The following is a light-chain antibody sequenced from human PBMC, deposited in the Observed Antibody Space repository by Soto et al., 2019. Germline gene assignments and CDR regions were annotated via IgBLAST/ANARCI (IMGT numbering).Light chain of an antibody. CDR3: QQYNSYCT. Sequence: DIQMTQSPSTLSASVGDRVTITCRASQSISSWLAWYQQKPGKAPKLLIYDAYSLESGVPSRFSGSGSGTEFTLNISSLQPDDVATYYCQQYNSYCTFGQGTKVEIK. V-gene: IGKV1-5*01. CDR2: DAY. J-gene: IGKJ1*01. CDR1: QSISSW.